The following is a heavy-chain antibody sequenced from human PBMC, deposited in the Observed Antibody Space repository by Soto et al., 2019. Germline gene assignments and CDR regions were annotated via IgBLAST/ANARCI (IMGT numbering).Heavy chain of an antibody. CDR3: ARQEGSTSDYFDY. D-gene: IGHD2-2*01. V-gene: IGHV4-39*01. CDR1: GGPISSSSYY. CDR2: IYYSGST. Sequence: TSETLSLTCTVSGGPISSSSYYWGWIRQPPGKGLEWIGSIYYSGSTYYNPSLKSRVTISVDTSKNQFSLKLSSVTAADTAVYYCARQEGSTSDYFDYWGQGTLVTVSS. J-gene: IGHJ4*02.